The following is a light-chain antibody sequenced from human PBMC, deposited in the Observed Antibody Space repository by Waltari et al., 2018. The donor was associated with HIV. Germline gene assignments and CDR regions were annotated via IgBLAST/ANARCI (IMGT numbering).Light chain of an antibody. CDR3: QQYNGFSRT. Sequence: DIQMTQSPSTLSAFVGDRVTITCRASQSIGRWLPWYQQKPGKAPKLLIYQASNLETGVPSRISGSGSGTEFTLTISSLQPDDCATYYCQQYNGFSRTFGQGTKLEIK. V-gene: IGKV1-5*03. CDR2: QAS. J-gene: IGKJ2*01. CDR1: QSIGRW.